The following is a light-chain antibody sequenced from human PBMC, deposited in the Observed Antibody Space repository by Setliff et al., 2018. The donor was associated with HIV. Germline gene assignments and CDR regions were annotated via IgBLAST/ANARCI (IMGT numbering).Light chain of an antibody. J-gene: IGLJ1*01. V-gene: IGLV2-11*01. CDR2: DVR. Sequence: QSALTQPRSVSGSPGQSVTFSCTGSSSDVGAYNYVSWYQQHPGRAPKLIIYDVRKRPSGVPDRFSGSKSGDTASLTISGLQSEDEADYFCCSYAGADSFDVFGTGTKVTVL. CDR1: SSDVGAYNY. CDR3: CSYAGADSFDV.